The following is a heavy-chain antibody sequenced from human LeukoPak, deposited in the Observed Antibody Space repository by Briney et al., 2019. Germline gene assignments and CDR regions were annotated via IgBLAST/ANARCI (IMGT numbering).Heavy chain of an antibody. CDR2: IYYSGST. J-gene: IGHJ6*02. D-gene: IGHD1-20*01. V-gene: IGHV4-59*01. CDR3: ARDHVTGTTRNYYYGMDV. CDR1: GGSISSYY. Sequence: SETLSLTCTVSGGSISSYYWSWIRQPPGKGLEWIGYIYYSGSTNYSPSLKSRVTISVDTSKNQFSLKLSSVTAADTAVYYCARDHVTGTTRNYYYGMDVWGQGTTVTVSS.